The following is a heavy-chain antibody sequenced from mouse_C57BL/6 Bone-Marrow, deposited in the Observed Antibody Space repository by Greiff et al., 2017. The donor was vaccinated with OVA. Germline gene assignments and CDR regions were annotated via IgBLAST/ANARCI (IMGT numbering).Heavy chain of an antibody. J-gene: IGHJ1*03. V-gene: IGHV1-74*01. CDR2: IHPSDSDT. Sequence: PGQGLEWIGRIHPSDSDTNYNQKFKGKATLTVDKSSSTAYMQLSSLTSEYSAVYYCAIEGYFDVWGTGTTVTVSS. CDR3: AIEGYFDV.